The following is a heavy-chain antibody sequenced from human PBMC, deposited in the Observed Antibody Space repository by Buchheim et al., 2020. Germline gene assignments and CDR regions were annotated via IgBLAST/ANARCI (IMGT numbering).Heavy chain of an antibody. CDR1: GFTFSDYY. J-gene: IGHJ6*03. D-gene: IGHD6-13*01. CDR3: ARDRLKPPYSSSWYYYYYYMDV. V-gene: IGHV3-11*05. Sequence: QVQLVESGGGLVKPGGSLRLSCAASGFTFSDYYMSWIRQAPGKGLEWVSYISSSSSYTNYADSVKGRFTISRDNAKNSLYLQMNSLRAEDTAVYYCARDRLKPPYSSSWYYYYYYMDVWGKGTT. CDR2: ISSSSSYT.